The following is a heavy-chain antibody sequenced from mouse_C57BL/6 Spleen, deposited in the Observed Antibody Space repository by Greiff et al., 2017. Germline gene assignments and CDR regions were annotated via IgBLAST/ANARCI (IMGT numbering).Heavy chain of an antibody. CDR1: GYTFTDYY. Sequence: EVQLQQSGPELVKPGASVKISCKASGYTFTDYYMNWVKQSHGKSLEWIGDINPNNGGTSYNQKFKGKATLTVDKSSSTAYMEHRSLTSEDSAVYYCAKRGIITTVVFDYWGQGTTLTVSS. J-gene: IGHJ2*01. CDR2: INPNNGGT. V-gene: IGHV1-26*01. D-gene: IGHD1-1*01. CDR3: AKRGIITTVVFDY.